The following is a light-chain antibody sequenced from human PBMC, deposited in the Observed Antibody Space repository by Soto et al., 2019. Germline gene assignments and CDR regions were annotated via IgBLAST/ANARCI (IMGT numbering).Light chain of an antibody. V-gene: IGKV3-20*01. CDR1: QSLSSY. J-gene: IGKJ5*01. CDR3: QQYGNSPII. Sequence: EIVLTQSPVTLSLSPGERATLSCRASQSLSSYLAWYQQKPGQAPRLLIYGASSRATGIPARFSGSGSGTDFTLTISRLEPEDFAVYYCQQYGNSPIIFGQGTRLEIK. CDR2: GAS.